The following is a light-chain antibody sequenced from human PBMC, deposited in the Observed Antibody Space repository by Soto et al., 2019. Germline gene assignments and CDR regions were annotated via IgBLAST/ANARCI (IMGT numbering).Light chain of an antibody. Sequence: DIPMTQSPSSLSASVGDRVTITYQASQNINHYLNWYQQKPGRAPKLLIYEASNLEAGVPSRFMGSGSGTDFTFTISRLQPEDIATYYCQQYENLPTFGQGTRLEI. J-gene: IGKJ5*01. V-gene: IGKV1-33*01. CDR1: QNINHY. CDR3: QQYENLPT. CDR2: EAS.